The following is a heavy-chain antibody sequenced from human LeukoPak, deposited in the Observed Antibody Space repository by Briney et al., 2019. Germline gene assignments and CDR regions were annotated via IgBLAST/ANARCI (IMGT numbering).Heavy chain of an antibody. Sequence: GGSLRLSCAASGLTFSNAWMFWVRQAPGKGLEWVSVIYSGGSTYYADSVKGRFTISRDNSKNTLYLQMNSLRAEDTAVYYCARGNNYNWFDPWGQGTLVTVSS. D-gene: IGHD1/OR15-1a*01. CDR2: IYSGGST. CDR3: ARGNNYNWFDP. J-gene: IGHJ5*02. CDR1: GLTFSNAW. V-gene: IGHV3-66*01.